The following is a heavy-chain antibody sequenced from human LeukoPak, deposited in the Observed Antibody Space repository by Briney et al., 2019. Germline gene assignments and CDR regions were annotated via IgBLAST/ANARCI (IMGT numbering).Heavy chain of an antibody. Sequence: SETLSLTCTVSGGSISSYYWSWLRQPPGKGLEWIGYIYYSGSTNYNPSLKSRVTISVDTSKNQFSLKLSSVTAADTAVYYCAREARFGELLFDYWGQGTLVTVSS. CDR3: AREARFGELLFDY. CDR2: IYYSGST. J-gene: IGHJ4*02. V-gene: IGHV4-59*01. D-gene: IGHD3-10*01. CDR1: GGSISSYY.